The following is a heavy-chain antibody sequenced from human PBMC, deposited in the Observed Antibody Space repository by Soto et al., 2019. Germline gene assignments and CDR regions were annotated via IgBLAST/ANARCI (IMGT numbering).Heavy chain of an antibody. D-gene: IGHD3-3*02. CDR3: ARESFSASPNFFDY. CDR1: VFAFSNYE. CDR2: ISLSGSTI. J-gene: IGHJ4*02. V-gene: IGHV3-48*03. Sequence: GGSLILSCSASVFAFSNYEVNWVRQAPGKGLEWVSYISLSGSTIYYADSVKGRFTITRDDAKNSLYLQMDSLRADDTAVYYCARESFSASPNFFDYWGQGTLVTVSS.